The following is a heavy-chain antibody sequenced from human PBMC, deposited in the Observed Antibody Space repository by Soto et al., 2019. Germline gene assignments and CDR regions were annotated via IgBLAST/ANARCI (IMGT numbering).Heavy chain of an antibody. CDR1: GGTFSSYA. Sequence: ASVKVSCKASGGTFSSYAISWVRQAPGQGLEWMGGIIPIFGTANYAQKFQGRVTITADESTSTAYMELSSLRSEDTAVYYCASLSSSPGPIDYWGQGTLVTVSS. CDR3: ASLSSSPGPIDY. CDR2: IIPIFGTA. J-gene: IGHJ4*02. D-gene: IGHD6-6*01. V-gene: IGHV1-69*13.